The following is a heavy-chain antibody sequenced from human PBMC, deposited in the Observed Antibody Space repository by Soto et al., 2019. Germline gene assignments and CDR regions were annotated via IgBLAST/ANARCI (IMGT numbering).Heavy chain of an antibody. D-gene: IGHD6-19*01. CDR3: SRTTIAVAGTWFDA. V-gene: IGHV6-1*01. J-gene: IGHJ5*02. Sequence: SQTLSLSCAISGDSVSSNSAAWNWIRHSPSRGLEWVGRTYYRSKWYNDYAVSVKSRITTNPDTSKNKFPLQLTSVPPEDTAVYYCSRTTIAVAGTWFDAWGQGTLVTVSS. CDR2: TYYRSKWYN. CDR1: GDSVSSNSAA.